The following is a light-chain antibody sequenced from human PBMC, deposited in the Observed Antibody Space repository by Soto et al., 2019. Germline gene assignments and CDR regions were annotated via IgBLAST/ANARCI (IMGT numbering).Light chain of an antibody. CDR1: QNTNTL. CDR3: QQYYNYPLT. J-gene: IGKJ5*01. CDR2: KAS. V-gene: IGKV1-5*03. Sequence: DIQMTQSPSTLSASVGDRVTISCRASQNTNTLLAWYQQKPGRAPTLLIYKASSVESGVPSRFSGSGSGTEFTLTISSLQPDDFATYYCQQYYNYPLTFGQGTRLESK.